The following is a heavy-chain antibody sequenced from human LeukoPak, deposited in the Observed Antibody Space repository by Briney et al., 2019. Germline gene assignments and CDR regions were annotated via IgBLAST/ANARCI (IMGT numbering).Heavy chain of an antibody. J-gene: IGHJ4*02. V-gene: IGHV1-2*02. CDR2: INPNSGGT. CDR1: GYTFTGYY. CDR3: ARDPQYGDYPLDY. Sequence: ASVKVSCKASGYTFTGYYMHWVRQAPGQGLEWVGWINPNSGGTNYAQKVQGRVTMTRDTSISTAYMELSRLRSDDTAVYYCARDPQYGDYPLDYWGQGTLVTVSS. D-gene: IGHD4-17*01.